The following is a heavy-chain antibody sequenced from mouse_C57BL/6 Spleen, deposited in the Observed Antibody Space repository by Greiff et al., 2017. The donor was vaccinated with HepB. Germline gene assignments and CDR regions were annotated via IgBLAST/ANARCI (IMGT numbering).Heavy chain of an antibody. J-gene: IGHJ1*03. V-gene: IGHV3-1*01. D-gene: IGHD1-1*01. CDR3: AKKYGSSYDWYFDV. CDR2: ISYSGST. CDR1: GYSITSGYD. Sequence: EVQLQESGPGMVKSSQSLSLTCTVTGYSITSGYDWHWIRHFPGNKLEWMGYISYSGSTNYNPSLKSRISITHDTSKNHFFLKLNSVTTEDTSTYYCAKKYGSSYDWYFDVWGTGTTVTVSS.